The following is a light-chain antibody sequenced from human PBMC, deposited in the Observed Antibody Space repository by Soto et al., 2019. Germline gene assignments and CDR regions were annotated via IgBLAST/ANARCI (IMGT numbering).Light chain of an antibody. J-gene: IGLJ1*01. Sequence: QSALTQPASVSGSPGQSITISCTGTSSDVGNDNFVSWYQHHPGKAPKLIIYEVSYRPSGVSHRFSGSKSGNTASLTISGLQAEDEADYYCCSYTSSTTYVFGTGTKVTVL. CDR2: EVS. V-gene: IGLV2-14*01. CDR1: SSDVGNDNF. CDR3: CSYTSSTTYV.